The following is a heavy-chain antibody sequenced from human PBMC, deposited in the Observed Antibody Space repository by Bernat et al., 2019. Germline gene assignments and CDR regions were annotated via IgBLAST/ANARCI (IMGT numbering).Heavy chain of an antibody. J-gene: IGHJ4*02. CDR3: ARDYSFGRPLDF. CDR1: GYPFTSYG. V-gene: IGHV1-18*01. D-gene: IGHD1-1*01. Sequence: QVQLVQSGGEVKEPGASVKVSCKASGYPFTSYGITWVRQAPGQGLEWMGWISGENDNTNYAQSFQGRVTMTTDTSTSTAYMEVRSLRSDDTAVYYCARDYSFGRPLDFWGQVTLVIVSS. CDR2: ISGENDNT.